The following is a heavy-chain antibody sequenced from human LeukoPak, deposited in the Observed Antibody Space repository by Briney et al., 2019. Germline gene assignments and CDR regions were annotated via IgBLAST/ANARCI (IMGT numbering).Heavy chain of an antibody. CDR3: AGNRGQRDY. V-gene: IGHV1-69*05. J-gene: IGHJ4*02. CDR2: IIPIFGTA. CDR1: GGTFSSYA. D-gene: IGHD1-14*01. Sequence: RASVKVSCKASGGTFSSYAISWVRQAPGQGLEWMGGIIPIFGTANYAQKFQGRVTITTDESTSTAYMELSSLRSKDTAVYYCAGNRGQRDYWGQGTLVTVSS.